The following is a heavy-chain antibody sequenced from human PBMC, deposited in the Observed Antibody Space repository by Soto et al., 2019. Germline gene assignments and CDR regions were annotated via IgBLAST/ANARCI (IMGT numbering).Heavy chain of an antibody. V-gene: IGHV4-59*01. CDR1: GGSISSYY. CDR2: TYYSGST. D-gene: IGHD6-13*01. J-gene: IGHJ6*02. Sequence: PSETLSLTCTASGGSISSYYWSWIRQPPGKGLEWIGYTYYSGSTNYNPSLKSRVTISVDTSKNQFSLKLSSVTAADTAVYYCARERVAAAGKDYYYYGMDVWGQGTTVTVSS. CDR3: ARERVAAAGKDYYYYGMDV.